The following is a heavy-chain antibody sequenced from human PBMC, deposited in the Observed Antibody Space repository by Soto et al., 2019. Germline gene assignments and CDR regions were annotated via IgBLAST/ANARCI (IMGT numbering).Heavy chain of an antibody. CDR1: GDSISSGDYY. Sequence: QVQLQESGPGLVKPSQTLPLTCTVSGDSISSGDYYWSWIRQTPGKGLEWIGYIFHSGSTYYNPSLKSQLTISVDTSKNLFSLKLSSVTAADTAVYYCARDTWSDTAMERNAFDILGRGTMVTVSS. V-gene: IGHV4-30-4*01. CDR2: IFHSGST. CDR3: ARDTWSDTAMERNAFDI. J-gene: IGHJ3*02. D-gene: IGHD5-18*01.